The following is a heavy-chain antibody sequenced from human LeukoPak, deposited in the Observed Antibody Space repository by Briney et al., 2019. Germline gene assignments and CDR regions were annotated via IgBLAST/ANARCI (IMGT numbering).Heavy chain of an antibody. Sequence: PGGSLRLSCAASGFTFSSYAMHWVRQAPGKGLEWVAVISYDGSNKYYADSVKGRFTISRDNSKNTLYLQMNSLRAEDTAVYYCARVGLYSSSSGYWGQGTLVTVSS. J-gene: IGHJ4*02. D-gene: IGHD6-6*01. V-gene: IGHV3-30-3*01. CDR2: ISYDGSNK. CDR1: GFTFSSYA. CDR3: ARVGLYSSSSGY.